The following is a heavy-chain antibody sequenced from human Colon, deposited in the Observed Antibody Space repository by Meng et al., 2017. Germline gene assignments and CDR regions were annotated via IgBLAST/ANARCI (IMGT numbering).Heavy chain of an antibody. CDR3: ARDWGDVRGGFDF. Sequence: LHQSGPCLVKPSQTPSPTCAISGDSVSSNSAAWNWIRQSPSRGLEWLGRTYYRSKYYNDYALSVKSRITINPDTSKNQFSLQLNSVTPEDTAIYYCARDWGDVRGGFDFWGQGTLVTVSS. CDR2: TYYRSKYYN. CDR1: GDSVSSNSAA. D-gene: IGHD3-10*02. V-gene: IGHV6-1*01. J-gene: IGHJ4*02.